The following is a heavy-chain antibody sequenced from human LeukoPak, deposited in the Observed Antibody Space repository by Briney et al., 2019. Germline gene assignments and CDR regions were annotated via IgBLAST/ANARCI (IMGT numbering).Heavy chain of an antibody. CDR1: GGSFSGYY. CDR3: ARQRIVGATTPFDY. Sequence: SETLSLTCAVYGGSFSGYYWSWIRQPPGKGLEWIGEINHSGSANYNPSLKSRVTVSVDTSKNQFSLKVSSVTAADTAVYYCARQRIVGATTPFDYWGQGTLATVSS. D-gene: IGHD1-26*01. V-gene: IGHV4-34*01. CDR2: INHSGSA. J-gene: IGHJ4*02.